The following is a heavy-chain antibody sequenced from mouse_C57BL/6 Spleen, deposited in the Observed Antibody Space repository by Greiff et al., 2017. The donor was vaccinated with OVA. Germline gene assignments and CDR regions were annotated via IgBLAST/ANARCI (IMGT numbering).Heavy chain of an antibody. CDR1: GYSFTSGYY. V-gene: IGHV3-6*01. J-gene: IGHJ3*01. Sequence: EVKLQESGPGLVKPSQSLSLTCSATGYSFTSGYYWNWIRQSPGNILEWMGYISYDGSNNYNPSLKNRISITRDTSKNQFFLKLNSVTTEDTATYYCARDRFTTPFAYWGQGTLVTVSA. CDR3: ARDRFTTPFAY. CDR2: ISYDGSN. D-gene: IGHD1-1*01.